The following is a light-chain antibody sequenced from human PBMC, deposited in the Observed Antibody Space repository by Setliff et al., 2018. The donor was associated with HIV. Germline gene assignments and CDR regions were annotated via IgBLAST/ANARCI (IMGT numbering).Light chain of an antibody. CDR3: SSFGRNSLWV. Sequence: QSALTQPASVSGSPGQSITISCTGTSGDIGAFTFVSWYQQYPGKAPKLLIYEVTERPSGVSARFSGFKSGNTASLIISGLQAEDEADYYCSSFGRNSLWVFGSGTRSPS. CDR2: EVT. J-gene: IGLJ1*01. V-gene: IGLV2-14*01. CDR1: SGDIGAFTF.